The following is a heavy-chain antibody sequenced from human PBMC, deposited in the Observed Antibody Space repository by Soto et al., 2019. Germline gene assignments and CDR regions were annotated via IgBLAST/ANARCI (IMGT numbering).Heavy chain of an antibody. D-gene: IGHD1-26*01. J-gene: IGHJ4*02. CDR3: ARGRPVGATTFDY. CDR1: GGSISSGVYY. V-gene: IGHV4-31*03. CDR2: IYYSGST. Sequence: SETLSLTCTVSGGSISSGVYYWSWIRQHPGKGLEWIGYIYYSGSTYYNPSLKSRVTISVDASKNQFSLKVNSVTAADTAVYYCARGRPVGATTFDYWGQGTLVTVS.